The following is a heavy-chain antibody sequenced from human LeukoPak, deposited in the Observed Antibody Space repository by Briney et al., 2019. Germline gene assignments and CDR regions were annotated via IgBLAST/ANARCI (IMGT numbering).Heavy chain of an antibody. J-gene: IGHJ4*02. CDR3: ARGYCTSSSCYNDY. Sequence: GSLRLSCAASGFDFHNYVIHWVRQAPGKGLEWVAVISHDVNIKYHADSVKGRFTISRDSSSKTVYLQMNSLRAEDTAVYSCARGYCTSSSCYNDYWGQGTLVTVSS. CDR1: GFDFHNYV. V-gene: IGHV3-30-3*01. D-gene: IGHD2-2*02. CDR2: ISHDVNIK.